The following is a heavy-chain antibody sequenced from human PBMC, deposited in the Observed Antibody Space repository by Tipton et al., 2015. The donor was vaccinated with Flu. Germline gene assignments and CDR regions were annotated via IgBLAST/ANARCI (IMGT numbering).Heavy chain of an antibody. V-gene: IGHV1-69*01. Sequence: QLVQSGPEVKKPGSSVKVSCKASGGNVRKYVISWVRQAPGQGLEWMGGFIPTLGVAHSAQKFQGRVTISADESTSTAFMELSSLRSEDTAVYFCASSYDSTDYNYNAFDMWGQGTMVTVSS. CDR3: ASSYDSTDYNYNAFDM. J-gene: IGHJ3*02. CDR1: GGNVRKYV. CDR2: FIPTLGVA. D-gene: IGHD3-22*01.